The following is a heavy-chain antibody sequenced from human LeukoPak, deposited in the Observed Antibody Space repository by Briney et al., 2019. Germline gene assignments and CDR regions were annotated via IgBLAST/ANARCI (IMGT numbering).Heavy chain of an antibody. V-gene: IGHV1-18*01. Sequence: AAVNVRFTASGYTFTNYGISRVRQPPGQGLEWMGWISAYNGNTNYAQNLQGRVTMTTDTSTSTAYMELRSLRSDDTAVYYCARTYGDNAEYFQHWGQ. J-gene: IGHJ1*01. D-gene: IGHD4-17*01. CDR1: GYTFTNYG. CDR3: ARTYGDNAEYFQH. CDR2: ISAYNGNT.